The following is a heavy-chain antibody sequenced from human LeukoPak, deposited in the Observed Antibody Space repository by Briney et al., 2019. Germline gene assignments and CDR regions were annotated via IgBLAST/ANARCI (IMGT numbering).Heavy chain of an antibody. V-gene: IGHV1-69*06. CDR3: ASSLGYYDYVWGSYRIDAFDI. CDR1: GGTFSSYA. D-gene: IGHD3-16*02. CDR2: IIPIFGTA. Sequence: ASVKVSCKSPGGTFSSYAISWVRQAPGQGLEWMGGIIPIFGTANYAQKFEGRVTITADKSTRTAYMELSSLRSEDTAVYYCASSLGYYDYVWGSYRIDAFDIWGQGTMVTVSS. J-gene: IGHJ3*02.